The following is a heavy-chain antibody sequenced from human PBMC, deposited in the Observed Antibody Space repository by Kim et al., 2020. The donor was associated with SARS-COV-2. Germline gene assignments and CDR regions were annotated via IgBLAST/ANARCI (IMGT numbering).Heavy chain of an antibody. CDR1: GYTFTSYA. V-gene: IGHV7-4-1*02. D-gene: IGHD4-17*01. CDR3: AREWTTVTTDAFDI. Sequence: ASVKVSCKASGYTFTSYAMNWVRQAPGQGLEWMGWINTNTGNPTYAQGFTGRFVFSLDTSVSTAYLQISSLKAEDTAVYYCAREWTTVTTDAFDIWGQGTMVTVSS. CDR2: INTNTGNP. J-gene: IGHJ3*02.